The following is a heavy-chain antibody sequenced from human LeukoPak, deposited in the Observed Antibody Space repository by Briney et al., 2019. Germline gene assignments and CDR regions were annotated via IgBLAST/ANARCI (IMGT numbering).Heavy chain of an antibody. J-gene: IGHJ4*02. V-gene: IGHV4-34*01. D-gene: IGHD5-12*01. CDR3: ARGPIVADTGYFDA. CDR1: GGSFSGYH. Sequence: PSETLSLTCAVHGGSFSGYHWSWIRQPPGKGLEWVGEINPGGSANHNPSLEGRVTISLDTSGNQFSLNLNSVTAADTAVYFCARGPIVADTGYFDAWGQGALVTVSS. CDR2: INPGGSA.